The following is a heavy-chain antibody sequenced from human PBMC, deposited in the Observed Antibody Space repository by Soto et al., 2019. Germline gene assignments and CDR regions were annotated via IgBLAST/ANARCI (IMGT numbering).Heavy chain of an antibody. D-gene: IGHD3-3*01. Sequence: GGSLRLSCAASGFTFSSYAMSWVRQAPGKGLEWVSAISGSGGSTYYADSVKGRFTISRDNSKNTLYLQMNSLRAEDTAIYYCAKCQEWLLSHDYWGQGTLVTVSS. CDR3: AKCQEWLLSHDY. V-gene: IGHV3-23*01. J-gene: IGHJ4*02. CDR2: ISGSGGST. CDR1: GFTFSSYA.